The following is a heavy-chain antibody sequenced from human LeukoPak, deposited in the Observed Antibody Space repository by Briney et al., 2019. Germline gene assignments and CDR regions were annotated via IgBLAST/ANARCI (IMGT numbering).Heavy chain of an antibody. Sequence: SSETLSLTCTVSGGSLINYFWGWVRQSPGQGPGWVGYISSSGTNYNPSLGSRVTISVDTSKNQFSLKLSSVTAADTAVYYCARDKSLRGNWFGNDYWGQGTLVTVSS. D-gene: IGHD3-10*01. CDR1: GGSLINYF. J-gene: IGHJ4*02. V-gene: IGHV4-59*01. CDR3: ARDKSLRGNWFGNDY. CDR2: ISSSGT.